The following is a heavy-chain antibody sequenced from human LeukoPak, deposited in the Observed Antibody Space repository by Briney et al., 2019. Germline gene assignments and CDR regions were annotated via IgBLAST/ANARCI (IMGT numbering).Heavy chain of an antibody. CDR3: ARMGQGGGYYLDY. J-gene: IGHJ4*02. CDR1: GYTFTSYD. CDR2: INTNTGNP. V-gene: IGHV7-4-1*02. Sequence: ASVKVSCKASGYTFTSYDINWVRQAPGQGLEWLGWINTNTGNPTYAQGFTGRFVFLLDTSVNTAFLRISSLKAEDTAIYYCARMGQGGGYYLDYWGQGTLVTVSS. D-gene: IGHD3-3*01.